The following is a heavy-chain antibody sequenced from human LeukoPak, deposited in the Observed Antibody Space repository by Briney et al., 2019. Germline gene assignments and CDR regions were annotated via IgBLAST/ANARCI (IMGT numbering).Heavy chain of an antibody. Sequence: PSETLSLTCTVSGGSISSYYWSWIRQPAGKGLEWIGRIYTSGSTNYNPSLKSRVTMSVDTSKNQFSLKLSSVTAADTAVYYCARAYCTNGVCYEGYFDYWGQGTLVTVSS. CDR1: GGSISSYY. CDR2: IYTSGST. J-gene: IGHJ4*02. CDR3: ARAYCTNGVCYEGYFDY. D-gene: IGHD2-8*01. V-gene: IGHV4-4*07.